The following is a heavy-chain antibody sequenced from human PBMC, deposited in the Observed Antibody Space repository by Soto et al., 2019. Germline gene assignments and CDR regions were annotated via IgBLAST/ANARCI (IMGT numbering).Heavy chain of an antibody. CDR3: ASDRWFGEFQKECFDY. V-gene: IGHV1-18*04. CDR2: ISAYNGNT. J-gene: IGHJ4*02. CDR1: GYTFTSYG. Sequence: ASVKVSCKASGYTFTSYGISWVRQAPGQGLEWMGWISAYNGNTNCAQKLQGRVTMTTDTSTSTAYMELRSLRSDDTAVYYCASDRWFGEFQKECFDYWDQGTLVTVSS. D-gene: IGHD3-10*01.